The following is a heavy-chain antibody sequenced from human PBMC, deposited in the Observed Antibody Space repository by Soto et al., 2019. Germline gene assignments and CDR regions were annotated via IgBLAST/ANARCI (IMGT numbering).Heavy chain of an antibody. D-gene: IGHD3-10*01. Sequence: QVQLVESGGGVVQPGRSLRLSCAASVFTFSSYGVHWVRQAPGKGLEWVAVIWYDGSNKYYADSVKGRFTISRDNSKNTLYLQMNSLRAEDTAVYYCAREVLWFWEFAGYYYYMDVWGKGTTVTVSS. CDR3: AREVLWFWEFAGYYYYMDV. CDR1: VFTFSSYG. CDR2: IWYDGSNK. V-gene: IGHV3-33*01. J-gene: IGHJ6*03.